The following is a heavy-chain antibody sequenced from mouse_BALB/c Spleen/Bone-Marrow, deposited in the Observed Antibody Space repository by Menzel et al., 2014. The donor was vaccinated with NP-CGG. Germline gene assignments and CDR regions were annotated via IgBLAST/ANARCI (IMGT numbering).Heavy chain of an antibody. D-gene: IGHD2-2*01. V-gene: IGHV5-12-1*01. CDR2: ISSGGSNT. J-gene: IGHJ4*01. CDR1: GFAFSGYD. Sequence: EVQGVESEGGLVKPGGSLKLSCAASGFAFSGYDMSWVRQTPEKRLEWVAYISSGGSNTYYPDTVKGRFTISRDNAKNTLYLQMNSLKSEDTAMYYCARQRGYAYAMDYWGQGTSVTVSS. CDR3: ARQRGYAYAMDY.